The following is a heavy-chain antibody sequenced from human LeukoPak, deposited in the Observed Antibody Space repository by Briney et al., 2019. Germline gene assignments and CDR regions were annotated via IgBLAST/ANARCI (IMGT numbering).Heavy chain of an antibody. Sequence: SETLSLTCTVSGGSISSGSYYWSWIRQPAGKGLEWIGRIYASGSTNYSPSLKSRVTISVDTSKNQFSLKLSSVTAADTAVYYCARDAQGYYFDYWGQGTLVTVSS. CDR2: IYASGST. CDR3: ARDAQGYYFDY. J-gene: IGHJ4*02. CDR1: GGSISSGSYY. V-gene: IGHV4-61*02.